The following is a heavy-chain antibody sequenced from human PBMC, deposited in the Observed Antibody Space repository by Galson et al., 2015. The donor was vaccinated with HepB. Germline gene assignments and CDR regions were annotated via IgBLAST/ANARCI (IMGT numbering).Heavy chain of an antibody. Sequence: SLRLSCAASGFIFNSYAMTWVRQAPGKGLEWVAFISYDGSNKYYADSVKGRFTISRDNPKNTLYLQMNSLRPEDTAVYYCAREPYSSGWSKRGRYFDYWGQGALVTVSS. CDR1: GFIFNSYA. CDR2: ISYDGSNK. D-gene: IGHD6-19*01. V-gene: IGHV3-30-3*01. CDR3: AREPYSSGWSKRGRYFDY. J-gene: IGHJ4*02.